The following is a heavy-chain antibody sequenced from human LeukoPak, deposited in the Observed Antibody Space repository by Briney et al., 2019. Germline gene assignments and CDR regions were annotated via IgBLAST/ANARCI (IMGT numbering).Heavy chain of an antibody. D-gene: IGHD2-21*02. CDR2: FDPEDGET. CDR3: ATIMSYCGGDCYYYFDY. J-gene: IGHJ4*02. CDR1: GYTLTELS. Sequence: ASVKVSCKVSGYTLTELSMHWVRQAPGKGLEWMGGFDPEDGETIYAQKFQGRVTMTEDTSTDTAYMELSSLRSEDTAVYYCATIMSYCGGDCYYYFDYWGQGTLVTVSS. V-gene: IGHV1-24*01.